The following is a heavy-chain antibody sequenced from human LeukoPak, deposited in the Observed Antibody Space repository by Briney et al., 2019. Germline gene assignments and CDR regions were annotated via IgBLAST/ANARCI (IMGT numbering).Heavy chain of an antibody. CDR1: GFKFSTNG. CDR3: ARDFDDVNGNYYYIPDY. J-gene: IGHJ4*02. V-gene: IGHV3-30*02. CDR2: IRFDGTKT. Sequence: PGGSLRLSCETPGFKFSTNGMHWVGQAPGKGLEWVSFIRFDGTKTFYRDSVTGRLTISRDNPKNTLYLQLSGLRGDDTAVYYCARDFDDVNGNYYYIPDYWGQGTLVTVSS. D-gene: IGHD3-10*01.